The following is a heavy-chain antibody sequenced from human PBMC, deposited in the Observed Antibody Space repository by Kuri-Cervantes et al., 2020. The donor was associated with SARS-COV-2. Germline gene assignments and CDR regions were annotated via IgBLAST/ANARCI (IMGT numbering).Heavy chain of an antibody. V-gene: IGHV1-8*03. D-gene: IGHD1-26*01. J-gene: IGHJ4*02. CDR3: ASSGSYSPFDY. Sequence: ALVKVSCKASGYTFTSYDINWVRQATGQGLEWMGWMNPNSGNTGYAQKFQGRVTITRNTSISTAYMELSSLRSEDTAVYYCASSGSYSPFDYWGQGTLVTVSS. CDR2: MNPNSGNT. CDR1: GYTFTSYD.